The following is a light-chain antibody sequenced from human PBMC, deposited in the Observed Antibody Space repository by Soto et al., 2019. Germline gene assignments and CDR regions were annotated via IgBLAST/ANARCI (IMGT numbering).Light chain of an antibody. CDR2: CAS. CDR3: QQYYTNALT. J-gene: IGKJ4*01. Sequence: DIVMTQSPDSLAVSLGERATINCKSSQRVLYSSNNKNYLAWYQQKPGQPPKLLIYCASTRESGVPDRFSGSGSGTDFTLTISSLQAEDVAVYYCQQYYTNALTFGGGTKVGVK. V-gene: IGKV4-1*01. CDR1: QRVLYSSNNKNY.